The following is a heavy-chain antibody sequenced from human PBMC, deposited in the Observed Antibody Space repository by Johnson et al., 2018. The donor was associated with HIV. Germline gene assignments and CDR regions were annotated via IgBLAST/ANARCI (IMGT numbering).Heavy chain of an antibody. J-gene: IGHJ3*02. CDR2: IYSGGST. CDR3: ARGLGWLQFDGAFDI. V-gene: IGHV3-66*01. Sequence: VQLVESGGGLVQPGGSLRLSCAASGFTVSSNYMSWVRQAPGKGLEWVSVIYSGGSTYYADSVKGRFTISRDNSKNTLYLQMNSLRAEDTAVYYCARGLGWLQFDGAFDIWGQGTMVTVSS. D-gene: IGHD5-24*01. CDR1: GFTVSSNY.